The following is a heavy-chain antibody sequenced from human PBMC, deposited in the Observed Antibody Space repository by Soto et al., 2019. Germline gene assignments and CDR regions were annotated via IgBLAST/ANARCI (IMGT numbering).Heavy chain of an antibody. V-gene: IGHV3-23*01. D-gene: IGHD2-21*02. Sequence: GGSLRLSCAASGFTFSRYAISRVRQAPGKGLEWVSAISGSGGSTYYADSVKGRFTISRDNSKNTLYLQRNSLRADDTAVYYCANYGVTDYFDYWGQGTLVTVSS. CDR2: ISGSGGST. CDR1: GFTFSRYA. J-gene: IGHJ4*02. CDR3: ANYGVTDYFDY.